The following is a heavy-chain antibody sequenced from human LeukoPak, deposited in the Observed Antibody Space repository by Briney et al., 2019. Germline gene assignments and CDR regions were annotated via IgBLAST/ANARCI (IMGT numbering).Heavy chain of an antibody. CDR1: GGSISSYY. CDR2: MSQSGST. V-gene: IGHV4-59*12. D-gene: IGHD6-19*01. CDR3: ARERIAVAGGNYYYYYGMDV. Sequence: SETLSLTCTVSGGSISSYYWSWIRQPPGKGLEWIGYMSQSGSTYYNPSLKSRVTISVDTSKSQFSLKLTSVTAADTAVYYCARERIAVAGGNYYYYYGMDVWGQGTTVTVSS. J-gene: IGHJ6*02.